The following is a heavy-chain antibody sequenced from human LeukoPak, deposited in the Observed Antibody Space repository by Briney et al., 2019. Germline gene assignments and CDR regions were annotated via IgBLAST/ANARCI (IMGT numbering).Heavy chain of an antibody. J-gene: IGHJ4*02. Sequence: KPSETLSLTCTVSGDSLSNYYWSWVRQPPGKGLEWIGYIYYSGSTNYNPSLKSRVTMSVDTSKNQFSLKLSSVTAADTAVYYCARELKVGNTGYYFDYWGQGTLVTVSP. CDR1: GDSLSNYY. V-gene: IGHV4-59*01. CDR2: IYYSGST. CDR3: ARELKVGNTGYYFDY. D-gene: IGHD2/OR15-2a*01.